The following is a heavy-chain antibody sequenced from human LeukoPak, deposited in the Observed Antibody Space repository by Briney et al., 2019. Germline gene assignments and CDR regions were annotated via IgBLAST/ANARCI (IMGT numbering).Heavy chain of an antibody. D-gene: IGHD2-2*01. CDR1: GGTFSSYA. J-gene: IGHJ5*02. Sequence: SVKVSCKASGGTFSSYAISWVRKAPGQGLEWTGRIIPIFGLANYAQKFQGRVTITADKSTSTAYMELSSLRSEDTAVYYCARMCPDIVVVPAAAPSYWFDPWGQGSLVTVSS. CDR3: ARMCPDIVVVPAAAPSYWFDP. V-gene: IGHV1-69*04. CDR2: IIPIFGLA.